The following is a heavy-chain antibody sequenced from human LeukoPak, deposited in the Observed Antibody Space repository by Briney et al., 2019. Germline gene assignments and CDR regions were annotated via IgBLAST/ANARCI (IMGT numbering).Heavy chain of an antibody. CDR2: ISSSRNTI. D-gene: IGHD1-20*01. CDR3: ARDQSYNWNGGYYMDV. V-gene: IGHV3-48*01. Sequence: GGSLRLSCAASGFSFSGYGMNWVRQAPGKGLEWVSYISSSRNTIHYADAVKGRFTISRDNAKNSLYLQMNSLRAEDTAVYYCARDQSYNWNGGYYMDVWGKGTTVTVSS. CDR1: GFSFSGYG. J-gene: IGHJ6*03.